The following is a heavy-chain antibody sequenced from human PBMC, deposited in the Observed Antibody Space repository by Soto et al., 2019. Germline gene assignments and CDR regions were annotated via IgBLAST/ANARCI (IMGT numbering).Heavy chain of an antibody. V-gene: IGHV3-9*01. CDR2: ISWNSGSI. CDR3: AKDGGITMVRGVITKSSGFDY. D-gene: IGHD3-10*01. CDR1: GFTFDDYA. J-gene: IGHJ4*02. Sequence: EVQLVESGGGLVQPGRSLRLSCAASGFTFDDYAMHWVRQAPGKGLEWVSGISWNSGSIGYADSVKGRFTISRDNAENSLYLQMNSLRAEDTALYYCAKDGGITMVRGVITKSSGFDYWGQGTLVTVSS.